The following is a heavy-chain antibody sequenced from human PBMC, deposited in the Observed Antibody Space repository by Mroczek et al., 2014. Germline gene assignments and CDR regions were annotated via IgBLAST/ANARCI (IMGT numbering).Heavy chain of an antibody. CDR3: ARASRVPAASFDY. V-gene: IGHV4-34*01. CDR2: INHSGST. Sequence: QVQLQQWGAGLLKPSETLSLTCAVYGGSFSGYYWSWIRQPPGKGLEWIGEINHSGSTNYNPSLKSRVTISVDTSKNQFSLKLSSVTAADTAVYYCARASRVPAASFDYWGQGTLVTVSS. J-gene: IGHJ4*02. D-gene: IGHD2-2*01. CDR1: GGSFSGYY.